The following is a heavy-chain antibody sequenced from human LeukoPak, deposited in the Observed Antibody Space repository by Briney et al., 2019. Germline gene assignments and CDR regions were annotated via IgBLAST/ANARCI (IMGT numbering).Heavy chain of an antibody. Sequence: GGSLRLSCAASGLFFSNHATNWVRQAHGGGRGWVSAISGSGGSTYYADSVKGRFTISRDNFKNTLYLQMNSLRAEDTAVYYCAKVAPYGTHFDYWGQGTLVTVSS. J-gene: IGHJ4*02. CDR1: GLFFSNHA. CDR2: ISGSGGST. D-gene: IGHD3-10*01. CDR3: AKVAPYGTHFDY. V-gene: IGHV3-23*01.